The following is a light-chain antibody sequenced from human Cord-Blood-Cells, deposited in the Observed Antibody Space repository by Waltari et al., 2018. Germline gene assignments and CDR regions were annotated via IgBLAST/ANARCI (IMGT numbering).Light chain of an antibody. V-gene: IGLV1-47*01. CDR1: SSNIGSNY. J-gene: IGLJ3*02. Sequence: QSVLTQPPSASGTPGQRVTISCSGSSSNIGSNYLYWYQQLPGTAPKRLIYRNNQRPSGVPDRFSGSKSGTSASLAISGLRSEDEADYYCAAWDDSLSGWVFGGGTKLTVL. CDR3: AAWDDSLSGWV. CDR2: RNN.